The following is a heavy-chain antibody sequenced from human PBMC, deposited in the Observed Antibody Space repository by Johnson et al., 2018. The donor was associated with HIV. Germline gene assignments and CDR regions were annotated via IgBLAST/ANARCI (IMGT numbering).Heavy chain of an antibody. V-gene: IGHV3-7*05. CDR2: IKQDGSEK. CDR3: ARSIMGAGPFDI. J-gene: IGHJ3*02. Sequence: VQLVESGGGLVQPGGSLRLSCAASGFTFSSYWMSWVRQAPGKGLEWVANIKQDGSEKNYVDSVKGRFIISRDNAKDSLYLQMNSLRAEDTAVYYCARSIMGAGPFDIWGQGTMVTVSS. CDR1: GFTFSSYW.